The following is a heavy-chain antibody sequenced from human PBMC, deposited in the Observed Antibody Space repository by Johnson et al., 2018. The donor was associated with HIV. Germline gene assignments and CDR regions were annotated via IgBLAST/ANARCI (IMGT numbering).Heavy chain of an antibody. CDR3: AKVSWEARLGDPFDI. Sequence: QVQLVESGGGVVQPGRSLRLSCAASGFTFSSYGMHWVRQAPGKGLEWVAVISYDGSNKYYADSVKGRFTISRDNSKNTLYLQMNSLRAEDTAGYSCAKVSWEARLGDPFDIWGQGTMVTVSS. J-gene: IGHJ3*02. D-gene: IGHD1-26*01. CDR2: ISYDGSNK. V-gene: IGHV3-30*18. CDR1: GFTFSSYG.